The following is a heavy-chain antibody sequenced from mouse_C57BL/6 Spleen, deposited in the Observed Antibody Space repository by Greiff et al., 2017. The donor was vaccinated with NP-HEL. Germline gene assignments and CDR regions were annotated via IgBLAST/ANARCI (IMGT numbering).Heavy chain of an antibody. CDR1: GYAFSSYW. V-gene: IGHV1-80*01. D-gene: IGHD2-4*01. CDR3: ARSGDYDGGFDY. J-gene: IGHJ2*01. CDR2: IYPGDGDT. Sequence: QVQLQQSGAELVKPGASVKISCKASGYAFSSYWMNWVKQRPGKGLEWIGQIYPGDGDTNYNGKFKGKATLTADKSSSTAYMQLSSLTSEDSAVYFCARSGDYDGGFDYWGQGTTLTVSS.